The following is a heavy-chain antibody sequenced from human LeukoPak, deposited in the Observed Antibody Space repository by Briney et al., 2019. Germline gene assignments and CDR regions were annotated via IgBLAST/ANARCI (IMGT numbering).Heavy chain of an antibody. Sequence: GGSLRLSCAASGFTFSSYEMNWVRQAPGKGLEWVSYISSSGSTIYYADSVKGRFTISRDNAKNSLYLQMNSLRAEDTAVYYCARESYDFWSSYLVPDYYYYYMDVWGKGTTVTVSS. V-gene: IGHV3-48*03. CDR1: GFTFSSYE. CDR2: ISSSGSTI. CDR3: ARESYDFWSSYLVPDYYYYYMDV. J-gene: IGHJ6*03. D-gene: IGHD3-3*01.